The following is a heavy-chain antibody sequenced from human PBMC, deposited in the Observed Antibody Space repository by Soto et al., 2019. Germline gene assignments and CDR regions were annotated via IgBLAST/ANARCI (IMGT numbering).Heavy chain of an antibody. CDR2: ISGSGGST. CDR3: AKDETARPFAFDI. V-gene: IGHV3-23*01. J-gene: IGHJ3*02. Sequence: GGSLRLSCAASGFTFSSYAMSWVRQAPGKGLEWVSAISGSGGSTYYADSVKGRFTISRDNSKNTLYLQMNSLIAEDTAVYYCAKDETARPFAFDIWGQGTMVTVSS. D-gene: IGHD6-6*01. CDR1: GFTFSSYA.